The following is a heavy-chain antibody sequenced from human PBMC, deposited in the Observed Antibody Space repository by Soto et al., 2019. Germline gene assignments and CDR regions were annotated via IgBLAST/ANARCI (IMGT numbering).Heavy chain of an antibody. V-gene: IGHV3-30*18. Sequence: QVQLVESGGGVVQPGRSLRLSCAASGFIIGSYGMHWVRQAPGKGLEWVAVITYDGSNKYYADSVRGRFSISRDNSRNTVYLQMHSLRAEDTAVYYCAKDPKATGTNYWARGTLVTFSS. CDR3: AKDPKATGTNY. CDR1: GFIIGSYG. J-gene: IGHJ4*02. D-gene: IGHD1-7*01. CDR2: ITYDGSNK.